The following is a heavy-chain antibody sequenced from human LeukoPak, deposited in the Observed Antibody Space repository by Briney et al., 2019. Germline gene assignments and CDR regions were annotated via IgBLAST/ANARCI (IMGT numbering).Heavy chain of an antibody. D-gene: IGHD6-19*01. V-gene: IGHV3-30-3*01. CDR3: AKDRDSSGWPPHY. J-gene: IGHJ4*02. Sequence: PGGSLRLSCAASGFTFSSYAMHWVRQAPGKGLEWVAVISYDGSNKYYADSVKGRFTISRDNSKNTLYLQMNSLRAEDTAVYYCAKDRDSSGWPPHYWGQGTLVTVSS. CDR1: GFTFSSYA. CDR2: ISYDGSNK.